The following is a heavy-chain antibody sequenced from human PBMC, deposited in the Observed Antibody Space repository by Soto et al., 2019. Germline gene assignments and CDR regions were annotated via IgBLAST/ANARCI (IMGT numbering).Heavy chain of an antibody. D-gene: IGHD6-13*01. CDR2: IYNSVST. Sequence: QVQLQESGPGLVKPSETLSLTCTVSGGSISSYYWSWIRQPQGKGLEWIGYIYNSVSTNYNPSLKSRVTISVDTSKNQFSLKLSSVTAADTAVYYCARGSPVYSSSWYRYWGQGTLVTVSS. J-gene: IGHJ4*02. CDR1: GGSISSYY. CDR3: ARGSPVYSSSWYRY. V-gene: IGHV4-59*08.